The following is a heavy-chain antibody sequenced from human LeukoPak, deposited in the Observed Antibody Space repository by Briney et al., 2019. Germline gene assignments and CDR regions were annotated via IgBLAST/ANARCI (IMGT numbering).Heavy chain of an antibody. Sequence: SVKVSCKASGFTFTSSAMQWVRQARGQRLEWIGWIVVGSGNTNYAQKFQERVTITRDMSTSTAYMELSSLRSEDTAVYYCARDGGYTSSWYVPGWVNNYYYGMDVWGQGTTVTVSS. CDR1: GFTFTSSA. CDR2: IVVGSGNT. J-gene: IGHJ6*02. CDR3: ARDGGYTSSWYVPGWVNNYYYGMDV. V-gene: IGHV1-58*02. D-gene: IGHD6-13*01.